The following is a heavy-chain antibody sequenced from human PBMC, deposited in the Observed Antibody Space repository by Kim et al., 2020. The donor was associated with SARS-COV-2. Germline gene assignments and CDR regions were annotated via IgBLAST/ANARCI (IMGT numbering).Heavy chain of an antibody. Sequence: GGSLRLSCAASGLTFRSYEMNWVRQAPGKGLEWVSYISGSGSSKYYADSVKGRFTISRDNAKDSLYLQMNGLRAEDTAVYYCAREVVVSPDAFDIWVQGTMVTVSS. V-gene: IGHV3-48*03. D-gene: IGHD3-22*01. CDR1: GLTFRSYE. CDR3: AREVVVSPDAFDI. J-gene: IGHJ3*02. CDR2: ISGSGSSK.